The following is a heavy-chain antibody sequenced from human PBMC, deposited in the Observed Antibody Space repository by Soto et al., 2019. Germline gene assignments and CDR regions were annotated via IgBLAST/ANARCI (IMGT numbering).Heavy chain of an antibody. J-gene: IGHJ4*02. D-gene: IGHD3-22*01. CDR3: GRYLGGLYYYDSSGQYYFDY. CDR2: ISAYNGNT. V-gene: IGHV1-18*01. Sequence: QVQLVQSGAEVKKPGASVKVSCKASGYTFTSYGISWVRQAPGQGLEWMGWISAYNGNTNYAQKLQGRVTMTTDTSTRTAYMEVRRLRSDDTAVYYCGRYLGGLYYYDSSGQYYFDYWGQGTLVTVSS. CDR1: GYTFTSYG.